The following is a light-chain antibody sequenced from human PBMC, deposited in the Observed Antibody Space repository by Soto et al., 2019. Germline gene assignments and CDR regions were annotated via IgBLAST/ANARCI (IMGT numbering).Light chain of an antibody. J-gene: IGKJ4*01. CDR3: QQHNGWPLT. V-gene: IGKV3-15*01. CDR1: QSLSNN. Sequence: EIVMTQSPATLSVSPGARVTLSCRGSQSLSNNLAWYQQRPGQAPRLLIYGASTRATGVPARFSGSGSGTEFTFTISSLQSEDFAVYYCQQHNGWPLTFGGGTKVEIK. CDR2: GAS.